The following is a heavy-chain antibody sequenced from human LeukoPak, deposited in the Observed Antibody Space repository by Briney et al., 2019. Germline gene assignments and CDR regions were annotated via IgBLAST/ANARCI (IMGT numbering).Heavy chain of an antibody. CDR2: ISWNSGSI. CDR1: GFTFDDYA. D-gene: IGHD2-15*01. V-gene: IGHV3-9*01. CDR3: AKDMGYCSGGSCYSGFDY. Sequence: PGGSLRLSCAASGFTFDDYAMHWVRQAPGKGLEWVSGISWNSGSIGYADSVKGRFTISRDNAKNSLYLQMNSLRAEDTALYYCAKDMGYCSGGSCYSGFDYWGQGTLVTVSS. J-gene: IGHJ4*02.